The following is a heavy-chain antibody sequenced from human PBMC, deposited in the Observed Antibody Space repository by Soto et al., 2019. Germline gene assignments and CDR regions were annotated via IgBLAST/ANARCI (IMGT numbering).Heavy chain of an antibody. CDR1: GFTFSSYA. CDR3: AKVAKSGVVIEYFDS. Sequence: PGGSLRLSCVASGFTFSSYAMSWVRQAPGQRLEWVATFSGGRDTTWHADSVKGRFTVSRDSSKNTLSLQMDTLRADDTAVYYCAKVAKSGVVIEYFDSWGQGS. J-gene: IGHJ4*02. V-gene: IGHV3-23*01. D-gene: IGHD3-3*01. CDR2: FSGGRDTT.